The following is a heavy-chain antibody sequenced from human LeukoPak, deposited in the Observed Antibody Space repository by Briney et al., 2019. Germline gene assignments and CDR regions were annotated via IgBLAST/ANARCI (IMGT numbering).Heavy chain of an antibody. V-gene: IGHV5-51*01. CDR2: IYPGDSET. CDR1: GYGFTNYW. J-gene: IGHJ4*02. CDR3: ARRRDLYSGSYYPFDY. Sequence: GASLQISCKGSGYGFTNYWIGWVRQMPGKGLEWMGIIYPGDSETRYSPSFQGQVTISADKSISTAYLQWSSLKASDTAMYYCARRRDLYSGSYYPFDYWGQGTLVTVSS. D-gene: IGHD1-26*01.